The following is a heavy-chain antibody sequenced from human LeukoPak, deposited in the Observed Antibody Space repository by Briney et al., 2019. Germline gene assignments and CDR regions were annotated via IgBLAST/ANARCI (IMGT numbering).Heavy chain of an antibody. Sequence: PGGSLRLSCAASGFTLSSYWMSWVRQAPGKGLEWVANIKQDGSEKYYVDSVKGRFTISRDNAKNSLYLQMNSLRAEDTAVYYCASGHSGYDYVDYWGQGTLVTVSS. CDR3: ASGHSGYDYVDY. CDR1: GFTLSSYW. CDR2: IKQDGSEK. V-gene: IGHV3-7*01. J-gene: IGHJ4*02. D-gene: IGHD5-12*01.